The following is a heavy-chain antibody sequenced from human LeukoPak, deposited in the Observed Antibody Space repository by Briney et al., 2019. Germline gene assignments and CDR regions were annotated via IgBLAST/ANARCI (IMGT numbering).Heavy chain of an antibody. CDR1: GGAISGGSYY. Sequence: PSETLSLTCTVSGGAISGGSYYWACIRQPPGKGLEWIVTVIYSGTTYYKLSLKSRVTISVGTSKSLFSLYLTSVTATDTAVYDCARHGGYIYLNRFDAWGQATLVTVSS. V-gene: IGHV4-39*01. J-gene: IGHJ5*01. D-gene: IGHD6-19*01. CDR2: VIYSGTT. CDR3: ARHGGYIYLNRFDA.